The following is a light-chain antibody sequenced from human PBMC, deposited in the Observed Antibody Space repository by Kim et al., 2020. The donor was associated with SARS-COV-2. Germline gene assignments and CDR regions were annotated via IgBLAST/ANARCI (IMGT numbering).Light chain of an antibody. CDR3: QRRRT. CDR2: DAS. Sequence: ATLSLCPGESATLSCRASQSVSSYLAWYQQKPGQAPRLLIYDASNRATGIPARFSGSESGTDFTLTISSLEPEDFAVYYCQRRRTFGQGTKVDIK. CDR1: QSVSSY. J-gene: IGKJ1*01. V-gene: IGKV3-11*01.